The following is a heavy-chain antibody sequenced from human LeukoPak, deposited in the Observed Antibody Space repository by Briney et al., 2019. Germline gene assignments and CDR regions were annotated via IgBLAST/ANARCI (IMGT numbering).Heavy chain of an antibody. Sequence: ASVKVSCKASGYTFTGYYMHWERQAPGQGLEWMGWINPNSGGTNYAQKFQGRVTMTRDTSISTAYMELSRLRSDDTAVYYCARDRVTMVRGSNWFDPWGQGTLVTVSS. CDR2: INPNSGGT. CDR3: ARDRVTMVRGSNWFDP. D-gene: IGHD3-10*01. J-gene: IGHJ5*02. V-gene: IGHV1-2*02. CDR1: GYTFTGYY.